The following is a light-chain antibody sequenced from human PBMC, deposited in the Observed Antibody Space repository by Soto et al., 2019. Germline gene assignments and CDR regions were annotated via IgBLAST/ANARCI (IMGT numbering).Light chain of an antibody. J-gene: IGLJ3*02. V-gene: IGLV2-14*01. Sequence: QSALTQPASVSGWPGQSITIYCTGTSSDVGASNYVSWYQLSPGKAPKLLIYDVDRPSGVSNRFSGSKSGNTASLTISGLKAEDEADDYCNSYTSSGTVVFGGGTKVNVL. CDR3: NSYTSSGTVV. CDR2: DV. CDR1: SSDVGASNY.